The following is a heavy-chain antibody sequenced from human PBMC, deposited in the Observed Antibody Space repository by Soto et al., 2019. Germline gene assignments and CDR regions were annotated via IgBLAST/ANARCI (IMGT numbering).Heavy chain of an antibody. V-gene: IGHV4-59*02. D-gene: IGHD3-9*01. CDR3: FRGQDILTGYPNYYYYGMDV. CDR2: MHYTGFS. CDR1: GDSVTSHY. Sequence: TSETLSLTCSFSGDSVTSHYLTWIRQSPEKGLEWIGYMHYTGFSHYNPSLKSRLTISVDRSKNQFTLKLSSVTVEDTAVYYCFRGQDILTGYPNYYYYGMDVWGQGTTVTVSS. J-gene: IGHJ6*02.